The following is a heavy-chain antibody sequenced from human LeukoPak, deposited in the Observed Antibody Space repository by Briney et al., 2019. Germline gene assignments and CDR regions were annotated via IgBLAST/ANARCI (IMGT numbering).Heavy chain of an antibody. Sequence: PGGSLRLSCTASGFSFKSLAMNWVRQAPGKGLEWVAVISYDGSNKYYADSVKGRFTISRDNSKNTLYLQMNSLRAEDTAVYYCASLQGVAVAEDIDYWGQGTLVTVSS. CDR1: GFSFKSLA. J-gene: IGHJ4*02. CDR2: ISYDGSNK. CDR3: ASLQGVAVAEDIDY. V-gene: IGHV3-30-3*01. D-gene: IGHD6-19*01.